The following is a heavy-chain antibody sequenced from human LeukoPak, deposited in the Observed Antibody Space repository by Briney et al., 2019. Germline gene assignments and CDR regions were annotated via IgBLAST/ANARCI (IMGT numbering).Heavy chain of an antibody. CDR2: IRYDGSNK. CDR1: GFTFSSYG. J-gene: IGHJ4*02. D-gene: IGHD6-19*01. Sequence: GGSLRLSCAASGFTFSSYGMHWVRQAPGKGLEWVAFIRYDGSNKYYADSVKGRFTISRDNSKNTLYLQMNSLRAEDTAVYYCAKDRYSSGWDFDYWGQGTLVTVSS. CDR3: AKDRYSSGWDFDY. V-gene: IGHV3-30*02.